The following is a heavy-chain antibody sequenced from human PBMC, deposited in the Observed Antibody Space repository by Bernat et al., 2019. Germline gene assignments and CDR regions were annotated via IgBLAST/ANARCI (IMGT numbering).Heavy chain of an antibody. D-gene: IGHD6-6*01. CDR1: GFTFSSFA. Sequence: QVQLVESGGGVVQPGRSLRLSCAASGFTFSSFAIHWVRQAPGKGLEWVAVISYDGSNKYFADSVKGRFIISRDNSKKTLNLQMNSLRAEDTAVYYCARDHEAAQIAAQDVWGKGTTVTVSS. J-gene: IGHJ6*04. CDR3: ARDHEAAQIAAQDV. V-gene: IGHV3-30-3*01. CDR2: ISYDGSNK.